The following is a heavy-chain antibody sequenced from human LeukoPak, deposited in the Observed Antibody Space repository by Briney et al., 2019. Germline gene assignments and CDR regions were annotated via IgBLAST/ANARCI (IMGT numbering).Heavy chain of an antibody. D-gene: IGHD2-15*01. J-gene: IGHJ6*02. CDR1: GFTFSSYA. CDR2: ISYDGSNK. V-gene: IGHV3-30*04. Sequence: GRSLRLSCAASGFTFSSYAMHWVRQAPGKGLEWVAVISYDGSNKYYADSVKGRFTISRDNSKNTLYPQMNSLRAEDTAVYYCARAESPRSGGDIRTRYYYYYGMDVWGQGTTVTVSS. CDR3: ARAESPRSGGDIRTRYYYYYGMDV.